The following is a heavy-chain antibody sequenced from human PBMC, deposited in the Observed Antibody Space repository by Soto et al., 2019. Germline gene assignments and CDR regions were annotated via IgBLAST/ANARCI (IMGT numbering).Heavy chain of an antibody. CDR1: EFTFSTYW. D-gene: IGHD1-1*01. CDR3: VRGLYTGSPHFLY. CDR2: IEGDGNEK. Sequence: PGGSLRLSCAASEFTFSTYWMTWVRQAPGKGLEWVANIEGDGNEKNYVDSVKGRFTVSRDNAKRSLYLQMNSLRVEDTAVYYCVRGLYTGSPHFLYWGQGTLVTVSS. V-gene: IGHV3-7*05. J-gene: IGHJ4*02.